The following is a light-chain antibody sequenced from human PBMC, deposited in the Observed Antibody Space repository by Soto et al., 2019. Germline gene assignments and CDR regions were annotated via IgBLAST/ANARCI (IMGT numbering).Light chain of an antibody. V-gene: IGKV3-20*01. CDR1: QSVSSY. J-gene: IGKJ1*01. CDR2: DTS. Sequence: EIVMTQSPATLSVSPGERATLSCRASQSVSSYLAWYQQTPGQAPRLLIYDTSIRASGIPDRFSGSGSGTDFTLNINRLEPEDFAVYYCQQYGSSSSWTFGQGTKVDIK. CDR3: QQYGSSSSWT.